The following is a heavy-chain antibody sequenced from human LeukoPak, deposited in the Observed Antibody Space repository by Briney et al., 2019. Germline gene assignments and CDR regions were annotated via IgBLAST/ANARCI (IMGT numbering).Heavy chain of an antibody. CDR2: ISSSSSYI. D-gene: IGHD3-10*01. V-gene: IGHV3-21*01. CDR3: AREYTYYCGSGGLFDY. CDR1: GFTFSSYS. J-gene: IGHJ4*02. Sequence: GSLRLSCAASGFTFSSYSMNWVRQAPGKGLEWVSSISSSSSYIYYADSVKGRFTISRDNAKNSLYLQMNSLRAEDTAVYYCAREYTYYCGSGGLFDYWGQGTLVTVSS.